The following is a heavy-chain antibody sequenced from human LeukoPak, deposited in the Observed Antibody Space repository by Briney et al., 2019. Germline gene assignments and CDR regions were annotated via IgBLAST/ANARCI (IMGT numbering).Heavy chain of an antibody. CDR2: IYYSGST. Sequence: SETLSLTCTVSGGSISSGDYYWSWIRQPPGKGLEWIGYIYYSGSTNYNPSLKSRVTISVDTSKNQFSLKLSSVTAADTAVYYCVRDLDWGAFDMWGQGKMVTVSS. CDR1: GGSISSGDYY. J-gene: IGHJ3*02. D-gene: IGHD7-27*01. CDR3: VRDLDWGAFDM. V-gene: IGHV4-30-4*08.